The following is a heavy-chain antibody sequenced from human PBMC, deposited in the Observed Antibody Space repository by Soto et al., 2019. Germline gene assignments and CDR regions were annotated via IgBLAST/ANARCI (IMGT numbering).Heavy chain of an antibody. CDR3: VKDASSGITSLEL. Sequence: GGSLRLSCAASGFTFSRYAISWVRQAPGKGLEWVSTISGSGGSTYYAHSVKGPFTISRDNSKNTLSLHMNSLSAEDTALYYCVKDASSGITSLELWGRGTLVTVSS. V-gene: IGHV3-23*01. D-gene: IGHD3-3*01. CDR2: ISGSGGST. CDR1: GFTFSRYA. J-gene: IGHJ2*01.